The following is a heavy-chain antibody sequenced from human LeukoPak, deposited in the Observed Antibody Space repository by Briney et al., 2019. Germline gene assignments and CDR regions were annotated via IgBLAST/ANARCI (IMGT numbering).Heavy chain of an antibody. J-gene: IGHJ4*02. CDR1: GFTFSSYA. CDR3: AKGGYSGYEIFDY. Sequence: PGGSLRLSCAASGFTFSSYAMSWVRQAPGEGLEWVSAISGSGGSTYYADSVKGRFTISRDNSKNTMYLQMNSLRAEDTAVYYCAKGGYSGYEIFDYWGQGTLVTVSS. D-gene: IGHD5-12*01. V-gene: IGHV3-23*01. CDR2: ISGSGGST.